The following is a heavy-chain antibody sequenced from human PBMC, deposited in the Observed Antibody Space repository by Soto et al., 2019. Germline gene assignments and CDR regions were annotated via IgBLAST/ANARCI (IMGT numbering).Heavy chain of an antibody. CDR3: AKDQMDYYGSGSYYFLGDY. D-gene: IGHD3-10*01. J-gene: IGHJ4*02. CDR2: ISGSGGST. CDR1: GFTFSSYA. V-gene: IGHV3-23*01. Sequence: GGSLRLSCAASGFTFSSYAMSWVRQAPGKGLEWVSAISGSGGSTYYADSVKGRFTISRDNSKNTLYLQMNSLRAEDTAVYYCAKDQMDYYGSGSYYFLGDYWGQGTLVTVSS.